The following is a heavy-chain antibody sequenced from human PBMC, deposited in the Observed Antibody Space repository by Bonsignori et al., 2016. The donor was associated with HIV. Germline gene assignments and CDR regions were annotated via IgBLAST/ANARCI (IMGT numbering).Heavy chain of an antibody. D-gene: IGHD4/OR15-4a*01. CDR1: GFTFSSYG. Sequence: QVQLVESGGGVVQPGGSLRLSCAASGFTFSSYGMHWVRQAPGKGLEWVAFIRYDGTNQYSADSVKGRFTISRDNSKNTLYLQMNSLRAEDTAVYYCAKDQPTMVINPQYYFDYWGQGTLVIVSS. CDR2: IRYDGTNQ. J-gene: IGHJ4*02. CDR3: AKDQPTMVINPQYYFDY. V-gene: IGHV3-30*02.